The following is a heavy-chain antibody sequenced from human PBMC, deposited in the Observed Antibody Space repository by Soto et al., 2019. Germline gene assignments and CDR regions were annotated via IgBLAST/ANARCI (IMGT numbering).Heavy chain of an antibody. V-gene: IGHV3-9*01. CDR2: ISWNSGSI. J-gene: IGHJ4*02. CDR3: AKAHYYDSSGYLDY. CDR1: GFTFDDYA. D-gene: IGHD3-22*01. Sequence: GGSLRLSCAASGFTFDDYAMHWVRQAPGKGLEWVSGISWNSGSIGYADSVKGRFTISRDNAKNSLYLQMNSLRAEDTALYYCAKAHYYDSSGYLDYWGQGTLVTVSS.